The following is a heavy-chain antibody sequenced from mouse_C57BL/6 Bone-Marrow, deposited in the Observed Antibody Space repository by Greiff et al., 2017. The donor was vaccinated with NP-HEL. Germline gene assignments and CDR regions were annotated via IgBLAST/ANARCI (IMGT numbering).Heavy chain of an antibody. Sequence: EVHLVESGGGLVKPGGSLKLSCAASGFTFSDSGMHWVRQAPEKGLEWVAYISSGSSTIYYADTVKGRFTISRDNAKNTLFLQMTSLRSEDTAMYYCARRTTVVGYFDVWGTGTTLTVSS. D-gene: IGHD1-1*01. V-gene: IGHV5-17*01. CDR3: ARRTTVVGYFDV. CDR1: GFTFSDSG. J-gene: IGHJ1*03. CDR2: ISSGSSTI.